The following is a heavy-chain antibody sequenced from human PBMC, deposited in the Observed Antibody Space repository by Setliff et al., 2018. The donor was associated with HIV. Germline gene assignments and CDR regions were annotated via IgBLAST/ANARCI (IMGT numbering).Heavy chain of an antibody. D-gene: IGHD6-19*01. CDR1: GGSFSGYY. J-gene: IGHJ4*02. Sequence: SETLSLTCAVVGGSFSGYYWSWIRQPPGKGLEWIGEINHSGSTNYNPSLKSRVTISVDTSKNQFSLKLSSVTAADTAVYYCARRSGWSLDYWGQGTLVTVSS. CDR3: ARRSGWSLDY. CDR2: INHSGST. V-gene: IGHV4-34*01.